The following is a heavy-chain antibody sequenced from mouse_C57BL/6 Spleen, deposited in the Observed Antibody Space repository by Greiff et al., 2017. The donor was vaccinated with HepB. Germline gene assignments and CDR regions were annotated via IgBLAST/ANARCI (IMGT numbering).Heavy chain of an antibody. CDR3: ARNYVSSGYFDV. J-gene: IGHJ1*03. CDR2: IYTGDGDT. Sequence: VQLQQSGPELVKPGASVKISCKASGYAFSSSWMNWVKQRPGKGLEWIGRIYTGDGDTNYNGKFKGKATLTADKSSSTAYMQLSSLTSEDSAVYFCARNYVSSGYFDVWGTGTTVTVSS. CDR1: GYAFSSSW. D-gene: IGHD1-1*01. V-gene: IGHV1-82*01.